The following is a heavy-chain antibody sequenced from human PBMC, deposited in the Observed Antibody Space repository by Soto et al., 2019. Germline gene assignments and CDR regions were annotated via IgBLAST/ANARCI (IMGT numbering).Heavy chain of an antibody. CDR3: ARRVIQLMPYFDY. J-gene: IGHJ4*02. CDR2: IYYSGST. CDR1: CGSISSGGYY. V-gene: IGHV4-31*03. D-gene: IGHD5-18*01. Sequence: PSETLSLTCTFSCGSISSGGYYWSWIRQHPGKGLEWIGYIYYSGSTYYNPSLKSRVTISVDTSKNQFSLKLSSVTAADTAVYYGARRVIQLMPYFDYWGQGTLVTVSS.